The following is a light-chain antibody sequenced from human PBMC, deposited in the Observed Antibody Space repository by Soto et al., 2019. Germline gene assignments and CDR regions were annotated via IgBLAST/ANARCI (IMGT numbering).Light chain of an antibody. Sequence: QSALTQPASVSGSPGQSITISCTGTSSDVGGYNYVSWYQQHPGKAPKLMIYDVRNRPSGVSNRFSGSKSGNTASLTISGLQAEDEADYYCSSYTSSTPDVVFGGGTKLTVL. V-gene: IGLV2-14*01. J-gene: IGLJ2*01. CDR1: SSDVGGYNY. CDR3: SSYTSSTPDVV. CDR2: DVR.